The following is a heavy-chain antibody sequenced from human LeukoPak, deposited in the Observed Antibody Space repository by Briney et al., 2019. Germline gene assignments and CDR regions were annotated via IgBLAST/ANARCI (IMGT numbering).Heavy chain of an antibody. J-gene: IGHJ4*02. V-gene: IGHV3-30*01. CDR1: GFTFSSYA. D-gene: IGHD1-26*01. Sequence: GGSLRLSCAASGFTFSSYAMHWVRQAPGKGLEWVAVISYDGSNKYYADSVKGRFTISRDNSKNTLYLQMNSLRAEDTAVYYCARGLLEMWELLGGNYFDYWGQGTLVTVSS. CDR3: ARGLLEMWELLGGNYFDY. CDR2: ISYDGSNK.